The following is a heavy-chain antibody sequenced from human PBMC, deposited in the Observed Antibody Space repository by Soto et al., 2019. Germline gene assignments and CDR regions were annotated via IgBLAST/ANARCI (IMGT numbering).Heavy chain of an antibody. CDR3: ARDSCLDY. Sequence: GGSLRLSCAASGFTFSSYAMHWVRQAPGKGLEWVAVISYDGSNKYYADSVKGRFTISRDNSKNTLYLQMNSLRAEDTAVYYCARDSCLDYWGQGTLVTVSS. CDR1: GFTFSSYA. CDR2: ISYDGSNK. V-gene: IGHV3-30*04. J-gene: IGHJ4*02. D-gene: IGHD2-15*01.